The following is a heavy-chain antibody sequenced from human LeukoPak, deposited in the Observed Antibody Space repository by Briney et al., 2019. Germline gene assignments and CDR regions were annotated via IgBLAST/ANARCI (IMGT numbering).Heavy chain of an antibody. CDR2: FDPEDGET. V-gene: IGHV1-24*01. D-gene: IGHD3-22*01. CDR3: ATVGRGIYDSSGYTFDY. J-gene: IGHJ4*02. Sequence: ASVKVSCKVSGYTLTELSMHWVRQAPGKGLEWMGGFDPEDGETIYAQKFQGRVTMTEDTSTDTAYMELSSQRSEDTAVYYCATVGRGIYDSSGYTFDYWGQGTLVTVSS. CDR1: GYTLTELS.